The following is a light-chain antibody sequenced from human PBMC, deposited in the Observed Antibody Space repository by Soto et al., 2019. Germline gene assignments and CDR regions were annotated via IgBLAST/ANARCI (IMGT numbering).Light chain of an antibody. Sequence: QTVVTQPPSVSGAPGQRVTISCTGSSSNIGAGYDVHWYQQLPGTAPKLLIYDNNNRPSGVPDRFSGSKSGTSASLAITGLQAEDEADYYCQSYDSSREVFGGGTQLTVL. V-gene: IGLV1-40*01. CDR1: SSNIGAGYD. CDR2: DNN. CDR3: QSYDSSREV. J-gene: IGLJ2*01.